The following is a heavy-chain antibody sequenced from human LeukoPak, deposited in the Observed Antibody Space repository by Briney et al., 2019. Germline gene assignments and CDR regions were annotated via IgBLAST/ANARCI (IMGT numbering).Heavy chain of an antibody. Sequence: ASVKVSFKASGGTFTSYAISWVRQAPGQGLEWMGGIIPIFATPNYAQKSQGSVTIPTDESTSTAYMELSSLRSEDTAVYYCAREDDTYMDVWGKGTTVTVSS. CDR3: AREDDTYMDV. CDR2: IIPIFATP. CDR1: GGTFTSYA. D-gene: IGHD3-22*01. J-gene: IGHJ6*03. V-gene: IGHV1-69*05.